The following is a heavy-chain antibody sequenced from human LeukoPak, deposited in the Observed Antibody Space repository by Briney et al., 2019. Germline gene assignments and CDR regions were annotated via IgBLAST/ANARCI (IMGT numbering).Heavy chain of an antibody. CDR1: GGSFSGYY. D-gene: IGHD1-26*01. CDR2: INHSGST. V-gene: IGHV4-34*01. Sequence: PSETLSLTCAVYGGSFSGYYCSWIRQPPGKGLEWIGEINHSGSTNYNPSLKSRVTISVDTSKNQFSLKLSSVTAAGTAVYYCARHIGSYYDYWGQGTLVTASS. CDR3: ARHIGSYYDY. J-gene: IGHJ4*02.